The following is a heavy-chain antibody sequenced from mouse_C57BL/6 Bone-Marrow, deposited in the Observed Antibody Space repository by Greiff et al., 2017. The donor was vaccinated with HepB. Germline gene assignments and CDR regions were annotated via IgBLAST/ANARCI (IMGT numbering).Heavy chain of an antibody. V-gene: IGHV5-6*01. CDR3: ARHERIYYGYEDYFDY. Sequence: EVKLVESGGDLVKPGGSLKLSCAASGFTFSSYGMSWVRQTPDKRLEWVATISSGGSYTYYPDSVKGRFTISRDNATNTLYLQMSSLKSEDTAMYYCARHERIYYGYEDYFDYWGQGTTLTVSS. J-gene: IGHJ2*01. CDR2: ISSGGSYT. CDR1: GFTFSSYG. D-gene: IGHD2-2*01.